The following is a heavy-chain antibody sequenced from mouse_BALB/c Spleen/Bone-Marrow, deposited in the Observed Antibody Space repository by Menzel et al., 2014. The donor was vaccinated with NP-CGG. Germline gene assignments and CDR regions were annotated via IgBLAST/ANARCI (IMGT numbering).Heavy chain of an antibody. D-gene: IGHD2-14*01. CDR2: IDPSDSST. CDR3: TNLGTY. V-gene: IGHV1S127*01. CDR1: GYTFTSYW. Sequence: QVQLQQSGAELVKPGASVKMSCKASGYTFTSYWMHWVQQRPGQGLEWIGAIDPSDSSTHYNQDFKGKATLTVDTSSNTAYMQLSSLTSEDSAVYYCTNLGTYWGQGTLVTVSA. J-gene: IGHJ3*01.